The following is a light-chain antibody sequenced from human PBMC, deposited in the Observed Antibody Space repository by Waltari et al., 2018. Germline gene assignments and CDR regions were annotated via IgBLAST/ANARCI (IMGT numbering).Light chain of an antibody. CDR1: SGHSSNV. CDR3: QTGGHGTWV. CDR2: VNSDGSH. J-gene: IGLJ3*02. V-gene: IGLV4-69*01. Sequence: QLILTQSPSASASLGASVKLTCTLSSGHSSNVIAWLQQQPEKGPRFLMQVNSDGSHRKGDEIPDRFSGSSSEAERYLSISSLQSEDEADYFCQTGGHGTWVFGGGTKLTVL.